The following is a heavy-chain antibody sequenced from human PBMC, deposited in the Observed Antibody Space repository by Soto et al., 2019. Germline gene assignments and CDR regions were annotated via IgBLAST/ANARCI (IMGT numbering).Heavy chain of an antibody. D-gene: IGHD3-3*01. CDR1: DGSISTYY. CDR2: IDASGST. J-gene: IGHJ4*02. V-gene: IGHV4-4*07. CDR3: ARGGHDFWSGPFDY. Sequence: PSETLSLTCTVSDGSISTYYCNRIRQPTGKGLEWIGRIDASGSTDYDPSLKSRVTMSVDTSKNQFSLRLSSVTAADTAVYYCARGGHDFWSGPFDYWGQGAQVTVSS.